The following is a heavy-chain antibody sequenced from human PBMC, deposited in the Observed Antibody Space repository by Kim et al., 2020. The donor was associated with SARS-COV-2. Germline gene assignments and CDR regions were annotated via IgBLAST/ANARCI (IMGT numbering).Heavy chain of an antibody. CDR3: GRWAYYYYNGMDV. J-gene: IGHJ6*02. CDR1: GFTFSDHT. CDR2: TRSKANGYTT. V-gene: IGHV3-72*01. Sequence: GGSLRLSCAASGFTFSDHTVDWARQAPGKGLEWVGRTRSKANGYTTEYAASVKGRFTISRDDSKNSLYLQMNSLKTEDTAVYYCGRWAYYYYNGMDVWGQGTTVTVSS.